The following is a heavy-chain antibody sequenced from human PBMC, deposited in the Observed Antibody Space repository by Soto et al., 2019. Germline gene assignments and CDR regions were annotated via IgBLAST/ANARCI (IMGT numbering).Heavy chain of an antibody. V-gene: IGHV3-74*01. J-gene: IGHJ4*02. CDR2: IKSDGSVT. D-gene: IGHD7-27*01. CDR1: GFIFSEYW. Sequence: EVRLVESGGGSVQPGGSLRLSCSASGFIFSEYWMHWVRQAPGKGPEWVSQIKSDGSVTNYADSVKGRFTISRDNAENPLYLQMSSLRAEDTAMYYCAKDYHWGQSDYWGQGTLVTVSS. CDR3: AKDYHWGQSDY.